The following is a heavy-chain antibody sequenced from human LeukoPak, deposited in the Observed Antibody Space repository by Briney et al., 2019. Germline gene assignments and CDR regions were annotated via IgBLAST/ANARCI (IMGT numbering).Heavy chain of an antibody. J-gene: IGHJ4*02. CDR2: IKGETAAGAP. CDR3: CSGGSFDY. D-gene: IGHD3-16*01. CDR1: GFTFTSAW. Sequence: GGSLRLSCAASGFTFTSAWMSWVRQAPGKGLEWVGRIKGETAAGAPDYVASVKGRFTISRDNAKNSLYLQMNSLRAEDTAVYYCCSGGSFDYWGQGTLVAVSS. V-gene: IGHV3-15*01.